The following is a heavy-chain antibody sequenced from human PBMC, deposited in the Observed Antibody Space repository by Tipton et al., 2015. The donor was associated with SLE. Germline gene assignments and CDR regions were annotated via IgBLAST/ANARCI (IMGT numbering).Heavy chain of an antibody. CDR1: GGSISSYY. CDR3: ARLDYYDSRGNYFDS. CDR2: IYYSGST. Sequence: TLSLTCTVSGGSISSYYWSWIRQPPGKGLEWIGYIYYSGSTTYNPSLKSRVTISVDTSKNQFSLKLSSVTAADTAVYYCARLDYYDSRGNYFDSWGQGPRVTFSS. V-gene: IGHV4-59*01. J-gene: IGHJ4*02. D-gene: IGHD3-22*01.